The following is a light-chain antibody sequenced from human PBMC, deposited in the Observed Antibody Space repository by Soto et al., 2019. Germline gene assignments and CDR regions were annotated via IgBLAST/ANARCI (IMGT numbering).Light chain of an antibody. CDR3: QQYYFYWT. CDR1: QSVMSW. Sequence: DIQMTQSPSTLSASVGDRVTITCRASQSVMSWLAWYQQKPGRAPKLLIYKASSLESGVPSRFSGSGSGTDFSLTISSLQPDDFATYYCQQYYFYWTFGQGTKVEI. V-gene: IGKV1-5*03. J-gene: IGKJ1*01. CDR2: KAS.